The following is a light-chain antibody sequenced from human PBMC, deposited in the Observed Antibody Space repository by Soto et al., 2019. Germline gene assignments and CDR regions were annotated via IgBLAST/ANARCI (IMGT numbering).Light chain of an antibody. CDR3: QQYYTSPYT. V-gene: IGKV4-1*01. CDR1: QSVLYSSNNKNY. CDR2: WAS. J-gene: IGKJ2*01. Sequence: DIVMTQSPESLAVSLVERATINCKSSQSVLYSSNNKNYIAWFQQKPGQAPKLLIYWASTRESGVPDRFSGSESGTDFTLTISSLQAEDVGAYYCQQYYTSPYTFGQGTKVDIK.